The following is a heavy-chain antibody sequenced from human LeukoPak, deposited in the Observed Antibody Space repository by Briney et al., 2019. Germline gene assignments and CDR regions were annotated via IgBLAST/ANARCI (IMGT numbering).Heavy chain of an antibody. CDR3: VRHRSPWMVVTAYFDY. J-gene: IGHJ4*02. V-gene: IGHV4-4*09. Sequence: PSETLSLTCTVSGGSISTYYWSWIRQPPGKRLEWIGYIYTSGSTNYNPSLKSRVTISVDTSKNQFSLKLSSVTAADTAVYYCVRHRSPWMVVTAYFDYWGQGTLVTVSS. D-gene: IGHD2-21*02. CDR2: IYTSGST. CDR1: GGSISTYY.